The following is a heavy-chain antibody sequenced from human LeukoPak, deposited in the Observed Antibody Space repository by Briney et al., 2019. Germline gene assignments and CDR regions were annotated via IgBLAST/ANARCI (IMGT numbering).Heavy chain of an antibody. Sequence: GGSLRLSCTASGFTFGDYAMSWVRQAPGKGLEWVGFIRSKAYGGTTEYAASVKGRFTISRDDSKSIAYLQMNSLKTEDTAVYYCTRVSASSTLDAFDIWGQGTMVTVSS. CDR3: TRVSASSTLDAFDI. V-gene: IGHV3-49*04. D-gene: IGHD1-26*01. J-gene: IGHJ3*02. CDR1: GFTFGDYA. CDR2: IRSKAYGGTT.